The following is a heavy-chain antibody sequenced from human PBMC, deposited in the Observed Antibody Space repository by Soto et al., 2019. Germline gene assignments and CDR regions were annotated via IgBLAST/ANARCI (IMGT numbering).Heavy chain of an antibody. D-gene: IGHD6-6*01. CDR3: ARDSEQLPLDY. J-gene: IGHJ4*02. Sequence: SETLSLTCAVSGYSISSGYYWGWIRQPPGKGLEWIVSIYHSGSTYYNPSLKSRVTISVDTSKNQFSLKLSSVTAADTAVYYCARDSEQLPLDYWGQGTLVTV. CDR1: GYSISSGYY. CDR2: IYHSGST. V-gene: IGHV4-38-2*01.